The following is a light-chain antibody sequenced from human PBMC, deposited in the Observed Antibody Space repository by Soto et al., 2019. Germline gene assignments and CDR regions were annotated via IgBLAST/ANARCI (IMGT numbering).Light chain of an antibody. J-gene: IGLJ1*01. V-gene: IGLV1-51*01. CDR1: SSNIGNNY. CDR2: DND. CDR3: VAWDSSLSAYV. Sequence: QSVLTQPPSVSAAPGQKVTMSCSGSSSNIGNNYVSWYQQLPGTAPKLLIYDNDKRASGIPDRFSGSKSDTSGTLGITGLQTEDEADYYCVAWDSSLSAYVFGTGTQLTVL.